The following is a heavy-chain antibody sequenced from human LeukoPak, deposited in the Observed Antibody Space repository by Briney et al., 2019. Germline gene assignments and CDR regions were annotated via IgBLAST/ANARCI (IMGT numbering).Heavy chain of an antibody. CDR3: ARDNWSTHSPMDV. J-gene: IGHJ6*04. D-gene: IGHD3-3*01. CDR2: ISGSSSYI. Sequence: PGGALRLSCAASGFTLSSYTMNWVRQAPGEGLEWVSSISGSSSYIYYADSVKGRFTISRDNAKNSLYLQMNSLRAEDTAVYYCARDNWSTHSPMDVWGKGTTVTVSS. V-gene: IGHV3-21*01. CDR1: GFTLSSYT.